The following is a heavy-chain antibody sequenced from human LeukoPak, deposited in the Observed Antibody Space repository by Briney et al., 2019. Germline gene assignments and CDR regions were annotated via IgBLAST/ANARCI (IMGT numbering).Heavy chain of an antibody. CDR2: ISSSSSYI. CDR3: ARDQAGTTVRPYYFDY. Sequence: PGGSLRLSCAASGFTFSSYSMNWVRQAPGKGLEWVSSISSSSSYIYYADSVKGRFTISRDNAKNSLYLQMNSLRAEDTAVYYCARDQAGTTVRPYYFDYWGQGTLVTVSS. CDR1: GFTFSSYS. J-gene: IGHJ4*02. V-gene: IGHV3-21*01. D-gene: IGHD1-7*01.